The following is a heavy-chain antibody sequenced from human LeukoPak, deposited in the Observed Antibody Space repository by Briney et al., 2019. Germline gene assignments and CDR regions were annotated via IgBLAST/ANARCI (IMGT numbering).Heavy chain of an antibody. CDR3: ARVLGDFGVGEYYYYYMDV. CDR2: INPNSGGT. CDR1: GYTFTGYY. D-gene: IGHD3-3*01. V-gene: IGHV1-2*06. J-gene: IGHJ6*03. Sequence: GASVKVSCKASGYTFTGYYMNWVRQAPGQGLEWMGRINPNSGGTNYAQKFQGRVTMTRDTSISTAYMELTSLRSDDTAVYYCARVLGDFGVGEYYYYYMDVWGKGTTVTVSS.